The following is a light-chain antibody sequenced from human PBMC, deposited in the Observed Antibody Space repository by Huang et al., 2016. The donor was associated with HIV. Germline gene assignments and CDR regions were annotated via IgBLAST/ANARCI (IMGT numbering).Light chain of an antibody. CDR1: QDIANY. J-gene: IGKJ2*01. Sequence: DIQMTQSPSSLSASVGDRVTITSQASQDIANYLNWYQQTPGKAPKLLIYDASTLETGVPSRFSGSGSTTDFTFTISSLQPEDIATYYCQQYDSLPYTFGQGTKLEIK. CDR3: QQYDSLPYT. CDR2: DAS. V-gene: IGKV1-33*01.